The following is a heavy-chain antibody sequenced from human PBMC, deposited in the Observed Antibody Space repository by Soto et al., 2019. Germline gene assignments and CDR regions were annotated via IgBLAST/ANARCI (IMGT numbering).Heavy chain of an antibody. Sequence: GASVKVSCKASGYTFTGYYVHWVRQAPGQGLEWMGWINPISGTANYAQKFQGRVTITTDESTSTAYMELSSLRSEDTAVYYCARDIVGATNDFDYWGQGTLVTVSS. CDR3: ARDIVGATNDFDY. J-gene: IGHJ4*02. CDR1: GYTFTGYY. D-gene: IGHD1-26*01. V-gene: IGHV1-69*05. CDR2: INPISGTA.